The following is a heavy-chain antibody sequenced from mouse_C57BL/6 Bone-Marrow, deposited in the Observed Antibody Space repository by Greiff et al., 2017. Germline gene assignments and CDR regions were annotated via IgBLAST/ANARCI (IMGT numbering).Heavy chain of an antibody. V-gene: IGHV1-69*01. CDR1: GYTFTSYW. CDR2: IDPSDSYT. J-gene: IGHJ2*01. D-gene: IGHD2-5*01. CDR3: ALYYSNVDY. Sequence: QVQLQQPGAELVMPGASVKLSCKASGYTFTSYWMHWVKQRPGQGLEWIGEIDPSDSYTNYNQKFKGKSTLTVDKSSSTAYMQLSSLTSEDSAVYYCALYYSNVDYWGQGTTLTVSS.